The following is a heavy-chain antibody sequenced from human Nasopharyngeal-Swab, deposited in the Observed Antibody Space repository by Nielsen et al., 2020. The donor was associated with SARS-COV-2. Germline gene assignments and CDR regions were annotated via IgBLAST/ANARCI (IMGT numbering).Heavy chain of an antibody. D-gene: IGHD2-2*01. CDR3: ARQGGPDIVVAPAAGGDY. Sequence: GESLKISCKGSGYSFTSYWIGWVRQMPGKGLEWMGIIYPGDSDTRYSPSFQGQVTISADKSISTAYLQWSSLKASDTAMYYCARQGGPDIVVAPAAGGDYWGQGTLVTVSS. CDR2: IYPGDSDT. V-gene: IGHV5-51*01. CDR1: GYSFTSYW. J-gene: IGHJ4*02.